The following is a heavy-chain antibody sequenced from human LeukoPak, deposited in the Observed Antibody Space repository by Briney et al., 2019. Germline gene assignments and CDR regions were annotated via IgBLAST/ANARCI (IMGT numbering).Heavy chain of an antibody. J-gene: IGHJ4*02. CDR2: MYLSGTT. CDR3: AGLVGRYSSGLYYYYFGY. V-gene: IGHV4-4*02. CDR1: GDSINSLDL. Sequence: PSGTLSLTCTVSGDSINSLDLWSWVRQPPGKGLEWTGEMYLSGTTHSNPSVKSRVTISIDKSKNQFFLNLSSVTAADTAVYYCAGLVGRYSSGLYYYYFGYWGQGTLVTVSS. D-gene: IGHD3-22*01.